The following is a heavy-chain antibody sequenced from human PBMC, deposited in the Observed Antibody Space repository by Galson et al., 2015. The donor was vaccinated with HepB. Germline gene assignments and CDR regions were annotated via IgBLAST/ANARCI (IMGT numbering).Heavy chain of an antibody. CDR1: GFTFSGSG. D-gene: IGHD3/OR15-3a*01. V-gene: IGHV3-73*01. Sequence: SLRLSCAASGFTFSGSGIHWVRQAPGKGLEWVGRIRNGAHYYATAYAPSVRGRFTVSRDDLKSTAYLQMNSLTPEDTAVYYCTRPGYGSSWFLDYAHGVDVWGQGTTVIVS. CDR2: IRNGAHYYAT. J-gene: IGHJ6*02. CDR3: TRPGYGSSWFLDYAHGVDV.